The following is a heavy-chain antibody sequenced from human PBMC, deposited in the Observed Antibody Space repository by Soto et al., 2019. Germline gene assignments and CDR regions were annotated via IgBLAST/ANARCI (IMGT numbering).Heavy chain of an antibody. Sequence: GGSLRLSCEASGFSFTSFFMHWVRQGPGKGLEWVSRISNDGTGTTYADSVQGRFTVSRDNSKTTVYLQMNRLRPEDTAVYFCVRDQDSRGYSVFNLWGQGTQVTVSS. CDR2: ISNDGTGT. D-gene: IGHD3-22*01. J-gene: IGHJ5*02. CDR1: GFSFTSFF. V-gene: IGHV3-74*01. CDR3: VRDQDSRGYSVFNL.